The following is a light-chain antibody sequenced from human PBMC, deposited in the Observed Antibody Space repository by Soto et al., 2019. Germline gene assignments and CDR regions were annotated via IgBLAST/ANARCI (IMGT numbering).Light chain of an antibody. Sequence: IHMTQSPSTVSASVGDSVTISCRASKDIVTYLAWYQQKPGRAPKLLIFDASTLQSGVSPRFRGSGSGSEFSLTISNLQPDDAGVYFCQHYTLSSGPFGGGTRVET. CDR1: KDIVTY. CDR2: DAS. CDR3: QHYTLSSGP. J-gene: IGKJ4*02. V-gene: IGKV1-5*01.